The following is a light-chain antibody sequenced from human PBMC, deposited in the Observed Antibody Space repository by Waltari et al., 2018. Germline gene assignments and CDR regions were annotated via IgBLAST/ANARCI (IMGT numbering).Light chain of an antibody. CDR3: AAWDDNLNGWA. J-gene: IGLJ3*02. CDR1: SSSIGFTS. CDR2: TDN. Sequence: QSVLPQPPSASGTPGQRVTISCSGCSSSIGFTSVSWYQQAPGAAPRILMYTDNQRPSGVPDRFSGSKSGSSASLAISGLRPEDEADYYCAAWDDNLNGWAFGGGTKVTVL. V-gene: IGLV1-44*01.